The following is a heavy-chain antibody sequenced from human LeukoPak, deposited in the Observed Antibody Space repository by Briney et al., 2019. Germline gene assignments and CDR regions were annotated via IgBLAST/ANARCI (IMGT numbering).Heavy chain of an antibody. V-gene: IGHV4-34*01. CDR2: INHSGST. Sequence: PSETLSLTCAVYGGSFSGYYWSWIRQPPGKGLEWIGEINHSGSTNYNPSLKSRVTISVDTSKNQFSLKLSSVTAADTAVYYCARGDYYGSGSYFVDYWGQGTLVTVSS. D-gene: IGHD3-10*01. CDR3: ARGDYYGSGSYFVDY. CDR1: GGSFSGYY. J-gene: IGHJ4*02.